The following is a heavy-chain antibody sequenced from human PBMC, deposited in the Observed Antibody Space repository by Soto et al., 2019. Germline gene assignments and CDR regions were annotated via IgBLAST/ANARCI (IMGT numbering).Heavy chain of an antibody. Sequence: QVQLVQSGAEVRKPGASVTVACRSSGDSFNDYYIHWVRQAPGQGFEWMGWINPNGGVTKYAQKFQGWVSMTRDTSIRTVYMQLSRLRSDDTAVYYCARESGGATATLDYYFYMDVWSTGTTVTVSS. CDR1: GDSFNDYY. CDR2: INPNGGVT. CDR3: ARESGGATATLDYYFYMDV. V-gene: IGHV1-2*04. J-gene: IGHJ6*03. D-gene: IGHD5-12*01.